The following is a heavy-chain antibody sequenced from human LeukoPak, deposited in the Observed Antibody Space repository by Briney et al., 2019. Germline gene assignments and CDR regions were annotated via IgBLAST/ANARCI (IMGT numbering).Heavy chain of an antibody. CDR1: GGSISSGSYY. CDR3: ARRMRYYDISPGNAFDI. J-gene: IGHJ3*02. D-gene: IGHD3-9*01. Sequence: SETLSLTCTVSGGSISSGSYYWSWIRQPAGKGLEWIGRIYTSGSTNYNPSLKSRVTISVDTSKNQFSLKLSSVTAADTAVYYCARRMRYYDISPGNAFDIWGQGTMVTVSS. V-gene: IGHV4-61*02. CDR2: IYTSGST.